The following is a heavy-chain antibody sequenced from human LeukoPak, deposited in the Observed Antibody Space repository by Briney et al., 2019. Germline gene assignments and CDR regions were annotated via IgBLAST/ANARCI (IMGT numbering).Heavy chain of an antibody. J-gene: IGHJ4*02. Sequence: ASVKVSCKASGNTFTAFYIHWVRQAPGQGLEWMGWINPKNGDTNYAQKFQGRVTMTRDTSISTAHMELNRLRSDDTAIYYCARDGGEKSFDSWGQGALVTVSS. V-gene: IGHV1-2*02. CDR2: INPKNGDT. CDR1: GNTFTAFY. CDR3: ARDGGEKSFDS. D-gene: IGHD2-15*01.